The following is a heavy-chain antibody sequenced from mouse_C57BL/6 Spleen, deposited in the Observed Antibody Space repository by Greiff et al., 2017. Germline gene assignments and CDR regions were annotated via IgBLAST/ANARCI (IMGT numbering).Heavy chain of an antibody. CDR1: GYTFTDYE. CDR3: TRSVGYFDY. V-gene: IGHV1-15*01. CDR2: IDPETGGT. Sequence: QVQLQQSGAELVRPGASVTLSCKASGYTFTDYEMHWVKQTPVHGLEWIGAIDPETGGTAYNQKFKGKAILTADKSSSTAYMELRSLTSEDSAVYYCTRSVGYFDYWGQSTTLTVSS. J-gene: IGHJ2*01.